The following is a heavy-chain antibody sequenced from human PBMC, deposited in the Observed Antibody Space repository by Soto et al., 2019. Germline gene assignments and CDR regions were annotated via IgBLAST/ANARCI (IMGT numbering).Heavy chain of an antibody. CDR2: VIPNLGVT. D-gene: IGHD2-15*01. J-gene: IGHJ4*02. CDR1: GGTLSSYT. CDR3: ARDKGYCSDISCPVFDY. V-gene: IGHV1-69*08. Sequence: QVQLVQSGAEVKKPGSSVKVSCKASGGTLSSYTFSWVRQAPAQGLEWMGRVIPNLGVTNYAKKFQARFTIVVDTSTSTAYMALNSLRYEDTAVYYCARDKGYCSDISCPVFDYWGQGTLVTVSS.